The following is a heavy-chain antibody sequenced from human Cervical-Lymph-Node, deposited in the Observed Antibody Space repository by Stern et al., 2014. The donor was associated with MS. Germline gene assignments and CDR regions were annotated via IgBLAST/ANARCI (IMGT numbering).Heavy chain of an antibody. CDR3: AREGYSSGRAPSFDY. CDR1: GFTFNNYV. J-gene: IGHJ4*02. CDR2: MSYDGFSR. V-gene: IGHV3-30*03. Sequence: QVQLVESGGGVVQPGTSLRLSCEASGFTFNNYVMHWIRQAPGKGLEWVAGMSYDGFSRYYVDSVKGRFTISRDDSKNTLYLQMNSLRPEDTAVYYCAREGYSSGRAPSFDYWGQGALVTVSS. D-gene: IGHD3-22*01.